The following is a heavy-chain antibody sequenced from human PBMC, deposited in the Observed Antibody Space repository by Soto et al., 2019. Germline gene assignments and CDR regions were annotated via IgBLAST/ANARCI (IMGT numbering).Heavy chain of an antibody. V-gene: IGHV1-46*01. J-gene: IGHJ4*02. D-gene: IGHD4-17*01. CDR3: ARDYGDYYYFDD. CDR2: INPSGGST. CDR1: GYTFTSYY. Sequence: ASVKVSCKASGYTFTSYYMHWVRQAPGQGLEWMGIINPSGGSTSYAQRFQGRVTMTRDTSTSTVYMELSSLRSEDTAVYYCARDYGDYYYFDDWGQGTLVTVSS.